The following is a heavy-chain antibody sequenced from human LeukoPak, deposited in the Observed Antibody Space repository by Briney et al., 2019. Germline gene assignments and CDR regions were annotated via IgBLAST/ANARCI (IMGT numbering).Heavy chain of an antibody. CDR1: GGSISSGDYY. V-gene: IGHV4-30-4*08. CDR3: ARDFGRRIAAAGEYDAFDI. Sequence: SETLSLTCIVSGGSISSGDYYWSWIRQPPGKGPEWIGYIYYSGSTYYNPSLKSRVTISVDTSKNQFSLKLSSVTAADTAVYYCARDFGRRIAAAGEYDAFDIWGQGTMVTVSS. J-gene: IGHJ3*02. D-gene: IGHD6-13*01. CDR2: IYYSGST.